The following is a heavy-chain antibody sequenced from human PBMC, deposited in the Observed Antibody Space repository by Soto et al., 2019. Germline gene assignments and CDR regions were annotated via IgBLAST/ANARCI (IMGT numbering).Heavy chain of an antibody. J-gene: IGHJ6*03. CDR3: ARVGGTSSRYYYYYYMDV. Sequence: SETLSLTCAVSSGSISSSNWWSWVRQPPGKGLEWIGEIYHSGSTNYNPSLKSRVTISVDNSKNHFSLKLSSVTAADTAVFFCARVGGTSSRYYYYYYMDVWGKGTTVTVSS. CDR1: SGSISSSNW. CDR2: IYHSGST. V-gene: IGHV4-4*02. D-gene: IGHD1-7*01.